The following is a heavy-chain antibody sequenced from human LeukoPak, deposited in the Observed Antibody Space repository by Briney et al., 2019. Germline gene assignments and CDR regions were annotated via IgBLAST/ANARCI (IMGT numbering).Heavy chain of an antibody. CDR1: GYTFTGYY. CDR2: INPNSGGT. Sequence: GASVKVSCKASGYTFTGYYIHWVRQAPGQGLEWMGRINPNSGGTNYAQKFQGRVTMTRDTSISIAYMELSRLRSDDTAVYYCARDIVGIGYYDSSGHEDYWGQGSLVTVSS. CDR3: ARDIVGIGYYDSSGHEDY. J-gene: IGHJ4*02. D-gene: IGHD3-22*01. V-gene: IGHV1-2*06.